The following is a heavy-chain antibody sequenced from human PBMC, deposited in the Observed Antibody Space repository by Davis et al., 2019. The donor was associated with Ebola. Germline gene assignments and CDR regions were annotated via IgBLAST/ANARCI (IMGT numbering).Heavy chain of an antibody. Sequence: GGSLRLSCAASGFTFSSYAMSWVRQAPGKGLEWVSAISGTGGSTYYADSVKGRSTSARDNSKNTLYLQMNSLRAEDTAVYYCAKSPFAHYYYYGMDVWGQGTTVTVSS. D-gene: IGHD3-10*01. CDR2: ISGTGGST. V-gene: IGHV3-23*01. J-gene: IGHJ6*02. CDR1: GFTFSSYA. CDR3: AKSPFAHYYYYGMDV.